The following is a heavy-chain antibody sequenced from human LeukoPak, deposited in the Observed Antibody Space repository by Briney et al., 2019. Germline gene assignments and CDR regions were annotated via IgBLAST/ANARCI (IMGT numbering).Heavy chain of an antibody. CDR1: GESFSGYY. J-gene: IGHJ4*02. Sequence: SETLSLTCAVYGESFSGYYWSWIRQPPGKGLEWIGEINHSGNTNYNPSLKGRVTISVDTSKNQFSLRLSSVTAADTAVYYCARQPSGSPGDYWGQGTLVTVSS. D-gene: IGHD1-26*01. CDR3: ARQPSGSPGDY. V-gene: IGHV4-34*01. CDR2: INHSGNT.